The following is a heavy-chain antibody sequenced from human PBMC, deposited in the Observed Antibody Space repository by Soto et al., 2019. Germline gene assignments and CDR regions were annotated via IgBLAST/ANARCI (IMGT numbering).Heavy chain of an antibody. CDR3: ARRAESGYNRNYFDY. CDR1: GGSISSSIYY. D-gene: IGHD5-12*01. J-gene: IGHJ4*02. Sequence: SETLALTCNVCGGSISSSIYYGGWIGQPRGKGLEWIGSIYYSGSTYYNPSLKSRVTISVDTSKNQFSLKLSSVTAADTAVYYCARRAESGYNRNYFDYWGQGTLVTVSS. CDR2: IYYSGST. V-gene: IGHV4-39*01.